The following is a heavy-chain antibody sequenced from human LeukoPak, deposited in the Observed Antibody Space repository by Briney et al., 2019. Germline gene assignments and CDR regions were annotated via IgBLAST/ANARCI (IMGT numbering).Heavy chain of an antibody. V-gene: IGHV5-51*06. CDR1: GYTFSNYW. CDR2: IYPGDSDA. D-gene: IGHD2-2*01. Sequence: GESLKISCTGSGYTFSNYWIGWVRQMPGKGLEWMGIIYPGDSDATYSPSFQGQVTFSVDESRATVYLEWTSLKASDTATYFCARESETSRRFYAPWGQGTLVTVSS. J-gene: IGHJ5*02. CDR3: ARESETSRRFYAP.